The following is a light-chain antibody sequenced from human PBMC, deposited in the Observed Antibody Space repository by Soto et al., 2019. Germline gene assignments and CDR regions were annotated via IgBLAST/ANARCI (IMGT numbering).Light chain of an antibody. CDR2: EVN. V-gene: IGLV2-14*01. J-gene: IGLJ3*02. Sequence: QSALTQPASVSGSPGQSITISCTGTSSDVAFYNHVSWYQQHPGKAPKLLIYEVNNRPSGVSHRFSGSKSGNTASLTVSGLQADDEAIYYCYSYAGRNIWVFGGGTKLTVL. CDR1: SSDVAFYNH. CDR3: YSYAGRNIWV.